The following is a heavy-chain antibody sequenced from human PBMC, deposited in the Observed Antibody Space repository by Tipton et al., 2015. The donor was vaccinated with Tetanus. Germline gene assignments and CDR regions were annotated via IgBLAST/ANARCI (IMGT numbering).Heavy chain of an antibody. D-gene: IGHD3-22*01. CDR1: GGSVSSYY. J-gene: IGHJ4*02. CDR2: VSYSGGA. CDR3: ARDVRGYSYDDSGYYNPSYYFDL. Sequence: TLSLTCAVSGGSVSSYYWSWIRQPPGKGLEWLAYVSYSGGANYNPYLNSRVTISVDTSKNQFSLRLSSVTAADTAVYYCARDVRGYSYDDSGYYNPSYYFDLWGQGTLVTVSS. V-gene: IGHV4-59*02.